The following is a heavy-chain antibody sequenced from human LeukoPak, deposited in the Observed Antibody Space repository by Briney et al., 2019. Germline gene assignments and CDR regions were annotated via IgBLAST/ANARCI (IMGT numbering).Heavy chain of an antibody. CDR2: IIPIFGTA. V-gene: IGHV1-69*05. CDR3: ARRGYYADAFDI. J-gene: IGHJ3*02. D-gene: IGHD3-22*01. CDR1: GGTFSSYA. Sequence: SSVKVSCKAYGGTFSSYAISWVRQAPGQGLEWMGGIIPIFGTANYAQKFQGRVTITTDGSTSTAYMELSSLRSEDTAMYYCARRGYYADAFDIWGQGTMVTVSS.